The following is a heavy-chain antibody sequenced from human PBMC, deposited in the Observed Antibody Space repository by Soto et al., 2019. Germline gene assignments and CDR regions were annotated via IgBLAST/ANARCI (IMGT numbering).Heavy chain of an antibody. CDR3: AREPLT. CDR2: IYYSGST. Sequence: VQEAGPRPGEAFQNPAPPWTFSCWSIRRGGYYWSWIRQDPGKGLEGIGYIYYSGSTYYNPSLKSRVTISVDTSKNQFSLKLSSVTAADTAVYYCAREPLTWGQGTLVTVSS. CDR1: CWSIRRGGYY. V-gene: IGHV4-31*02. J-gene: IGHJ4*02.